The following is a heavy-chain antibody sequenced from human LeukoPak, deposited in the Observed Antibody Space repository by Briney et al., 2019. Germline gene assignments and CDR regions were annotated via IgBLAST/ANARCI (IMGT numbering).Heavy chain of an antibody. CDR3: ARLDLHYDFWSGYSNWFDP. CDR1: GGSISSSSYY. V-gene: IGHV4-39*01. CDR2: IYYRGST. J-gene: IGHJ5*02. Sequence: ESSETLSLTCSVSGGSISSSSYYWCWIRQPPGKGLEWKGSIYYRGSTYYNPSLKSRVTISVDTSKNQFSLKLSSVTAADTAVYYCARLDLHYDFWSGYSNWFDPWGQGTLVTVSS. D-gene: IGHD3-3*01.